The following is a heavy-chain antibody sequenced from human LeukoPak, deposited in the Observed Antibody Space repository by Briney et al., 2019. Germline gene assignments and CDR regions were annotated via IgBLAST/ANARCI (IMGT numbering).Heavy chain of an antibody. CDR3: ARATYGDYIRGWFDP. Sequence: GGSLRLSCAASGFTFSSYWMSWVRQAPGKGLEWVANIKQDGSEKYYVDSVKGRFTISRDNAKNSLYLQMNSLRAEDTALYHCARATYGDYIRGWFDPWGQGTLVTVSS. J-gene: IGHJ5*02. CDR2: IKQDGSEK. CDR1: GFTFSSYW. V-gene: IGHV3-7*03. D-gene: IGHD4-17*01.